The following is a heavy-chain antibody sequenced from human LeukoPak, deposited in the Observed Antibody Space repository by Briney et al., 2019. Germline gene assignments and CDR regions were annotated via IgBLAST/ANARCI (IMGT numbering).Heavy chain of an antibody. Sequence: PSETLSLTCTVSGGSISSKSYYWSWIRQPAGKGLEWIGRIYASGSIEYNPSLKSRVTISRDTSKNEFSLNLSSVTAADTAVYYCARHLGWFGSHGPNNWFDPWGQGTLVTVSS. D-gene: IGHD3-10*01. J-gene: IGHJ5*02. CDR2: IYASGSI. V-gene: IGHV4-61*02. CDR1: GGSISSKSYY. CDR3: ARHLGWFGSHGPNNWFDP.